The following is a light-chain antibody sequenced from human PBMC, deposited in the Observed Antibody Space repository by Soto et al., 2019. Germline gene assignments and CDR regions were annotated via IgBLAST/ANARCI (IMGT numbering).Light chain of an antibody. CDR1: QSISSW. V-gene: IGKV1-5*03. J-gene: IGKJ1*01. CDR2: KAS. CDR3: QQYYSDST. Sequence: DIQMTQSPSTLSASVGDRVTITCRASQSISSWLAWYQQKPGKAPKLRIYKASSLQSGVPSRFSGSGSGTEFTLTISSLQPDDFAAYYCQQYYSDSTFGQGTKVEIK.